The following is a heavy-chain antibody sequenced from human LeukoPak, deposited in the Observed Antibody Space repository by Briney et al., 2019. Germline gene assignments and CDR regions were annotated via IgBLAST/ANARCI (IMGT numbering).Heavy chain of an antibody. CDR3: ARGGVLLWFGELLIGGFDY. D-gene: IGHD3-10*01. J-gene: IGHJ4*02. V-gene: IGHV1-2*02. Sequence: ASVKVSCKASGYTFTGYYMHWVRQAPGQGLEWMGWINPNSGGTNYAQKFQGGVTMTRDTSISTAYMELSRLRSDDTAVYYCARGGVLLWFGELLIGGFDYWGQGTLVTVSS. CDR1: GYTFTGYY. CDR2: INPNSGGT.